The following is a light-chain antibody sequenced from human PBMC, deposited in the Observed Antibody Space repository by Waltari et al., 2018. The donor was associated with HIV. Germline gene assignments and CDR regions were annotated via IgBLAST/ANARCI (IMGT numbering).Light chain of an antibody. Sequence: DIQMTQSPSTLSASVGDRVTITCRASQNIDNWLAWYQQKPGKAPKLLISKASDLQSGVPSRFSGSGSGTEFTLIIRSLQPEDFASYFCQQSYSVPWTFGQGTKIEV. J-gene: IGKJ1*01. CDR3: QQSYSVPWT. V-gene: IGKV1-5*03. CDR2: KAS. CDR1: QNIDNW.